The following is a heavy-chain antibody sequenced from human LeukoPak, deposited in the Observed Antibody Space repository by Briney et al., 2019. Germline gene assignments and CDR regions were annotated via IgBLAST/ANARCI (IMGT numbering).Heavy chain of an antibody. CDR2: FDPEDGET. D-gene: IGHD6-6*01. J-gene: IGHJ4*02. CDR3: ARVSIAARRFDY. V-gene: IGHV1-24*01. CDR1: GYTLTELS. Sequence: ASVKVSCKVSGYTLTELSMHWVRQAPGKGLEWMGGFDPEDGETIYAQKFQGRVTMTEDTSTDTAYMELSSLRSEDTAVYYCARVSIAARRFDYWGQGTLVTVSS.